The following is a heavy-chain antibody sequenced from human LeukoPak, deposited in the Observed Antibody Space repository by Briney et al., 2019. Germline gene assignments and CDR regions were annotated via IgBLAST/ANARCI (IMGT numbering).Heavy chain of an antibody. V-gene: IGHV3-30*04. CDR2: ISYDGSNK. CDR3: ASSASGSDWFDP. Sequence: PGRSLRLSCAASGFTFSSYAMHGVRQAPGKGLEGVAVISYDGSNKYYADSEKGRFTISRDNSKNTLYLQMNSLRAEDTAVYYCASSASGSDWFDPWGQGTLVTVSS. CDR1: GFTFSSYA. J-gene: IGHJ5*02. D-gene: IGHD3-10*01.